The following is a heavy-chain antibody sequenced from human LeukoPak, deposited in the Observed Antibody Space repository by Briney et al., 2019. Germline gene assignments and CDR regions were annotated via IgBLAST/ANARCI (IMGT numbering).Heavy chain of an antibody. J-gene: IGHJ4*02. Sequence: GGSLRLSCAASGFTFSSYAMSWVRQAPGKGLEWVSAISGSGGSTYYADSVRGRFTISRDNSKNTLYLQMNSLRAEDTAVYYCAKDWPSYYYDSSGYTRDGWGQGTLVTVSS. CDR1: GFTFSSYA. V-gene: IGHV3-23*01. D-gene: IGHD3-22*01. CDR3: AKDWPSYYYDSSGYTRDG. CDR2: ISGSGGST.